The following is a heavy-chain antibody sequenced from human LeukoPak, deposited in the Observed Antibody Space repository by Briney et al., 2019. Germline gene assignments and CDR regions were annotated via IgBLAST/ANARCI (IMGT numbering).Heavy chain of an antibody. J-gene: IGHJ5*02. V-gene: IGHV4-39*07. Sequence: PSETLSLTCTVSGGSISSSSYCWGWIRQPPGKGLEWIGSIYYSGSTYYNPSLKSRVTISEDTSKNQFSLKLSSVTAADTAEYYCARAVAAGYWFDPWGQGTLVTVSS. CDR1: GGSISSSSYC. CDR2: IYYSGST. CDR3: ARAVAAGYWFDP. D-gene: IGHD6-13*01.